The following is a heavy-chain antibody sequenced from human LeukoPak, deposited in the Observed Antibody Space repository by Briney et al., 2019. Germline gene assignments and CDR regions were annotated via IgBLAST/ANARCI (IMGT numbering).Heavy chain of an antibody. Sequence: SVKVSCKASGGTFSSYAISWVRQAPGQGLEWMGRIIPILGIASYAQKFQGRVTMTRDTSTSTVYMELSSLRSEDTAVYYCARSGGDYGGNEYYFDYWGQGTLVTVSS. D-gene: IGHD4-23*01. CDR2: IIPILGIA. J-gene: IGHJ4*02. CDR1: GGTFSSYA. V-gene: IGHV1-69*04. CDR3: ARSGGDYGGNEYYFDY.